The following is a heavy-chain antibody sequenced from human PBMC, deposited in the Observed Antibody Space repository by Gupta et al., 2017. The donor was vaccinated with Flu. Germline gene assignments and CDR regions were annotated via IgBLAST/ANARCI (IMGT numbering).Heavy chain of an antibody. Sequence: VSAISGSGGSTYYADSVKGRFTISRDNSKNTLYLQMNSLRAEDTAVYYCAHSKIGWNDNYGMDVWGQGTTVTVSS. J-gene: IGHJ6*02. D-gene: IGHD1-1*01. V-gene: IGHV3-23*01. CDR3: AHSKIGWNDNYGMDV. CDR2: ISGSGGST.